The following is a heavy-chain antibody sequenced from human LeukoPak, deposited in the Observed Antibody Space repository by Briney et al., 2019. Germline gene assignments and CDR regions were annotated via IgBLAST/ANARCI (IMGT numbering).Heavy chain of an antibody. D-gene: IGHD3-16*02. V-gene: IGHV1-18*01. CDR1: GYTFTSYG. CDR3: ARDQKSNSITFGGVIVKDYYYYMDV. J-gene: IGHJ6*03. Sequence: ASVKVSCKASGYTFTSYGISWVRQAPGQGLEWMGWISAYNGNTNYAQKLQGRVTMTTDTSASTAYMELRSLRSDDTAVYYCARDQKSNSITFGGVIVKDYYYYMDVWGKGTTVTVSS. CDR2: ISAYNGNT.